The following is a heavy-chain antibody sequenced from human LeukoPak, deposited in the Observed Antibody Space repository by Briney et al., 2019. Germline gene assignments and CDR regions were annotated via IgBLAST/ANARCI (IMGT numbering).Heavy chain of an antibody. J-gene: IGHJ4*02. CDR3: AKDWRYSYGYRGNYFDC. CDR2: ISGSGGST. D-gene: IGHD5-18*01. Sequence: GGSLRLSCAASGFTFSSYAMSWVRQAPGKGLESVSAISGSGGSTYYADSVKGRFTISRDNSKNTLYLQMNSLRAEDTAVYYCAKDWRYSYGYRGNYFDCWGQGTLVTVSS. CDR1: GFTFSSYA. V-gene: IGHV3-23*01.